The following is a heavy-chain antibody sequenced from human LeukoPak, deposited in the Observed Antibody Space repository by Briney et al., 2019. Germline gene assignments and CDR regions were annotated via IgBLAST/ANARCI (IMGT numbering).Heavy chain of an antibody. CDR2: ISGSGGST. J-gene: IGHJ4*02. D-gene: IGHD5-12*01. CDR1: GFTFSSYG. CDR3: TREEGYSGYVFYY. Sequence: GGSLRLSCAASGFTFSSYGMSWVRQAPGKGLEWVSAISGSGGSTYYADSVKGRFTISRDNSKNTLYLQMNSLRAEDTAVYYCTREEGYSGYVFYYWGQGTLVTVSS. V-gene: IGHV3-23*01.